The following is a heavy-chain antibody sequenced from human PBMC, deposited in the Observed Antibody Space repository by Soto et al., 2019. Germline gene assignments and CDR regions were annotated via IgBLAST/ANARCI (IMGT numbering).Heavy chain of an antibody. J-gene: IGHJ6*02. CDR2: ISAYNGNT. D-gene: IGHD5-18*01. V-gene: IGHV1-18*01. Sequence: ASLKVSCKASGYTFTIYGISWVRQAPGQGLEWMGWISAYNGNTNYAQKLQGRVTMTTDTSTSTAYMELRSLRSDDTAVYYCARDPADTAISGLGYYYGMDVWGQGTTVTVSS. CDR3: ARDPADTAISGLGYYYGMDV. CDR1: GYTFTIYG.